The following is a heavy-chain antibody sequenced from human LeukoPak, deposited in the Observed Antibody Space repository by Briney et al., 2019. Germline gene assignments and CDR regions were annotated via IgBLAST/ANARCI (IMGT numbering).Heavy chain of an antibody. CDR3: ARDRRWPGGFDY. CDR2: ISSSSSYI. Sequence: RTGGSLRLSCAASGFTFSSYSMTWVRQAPGKGLEWVSSISSSSSYIYYADSVKGRFTISRDNAKNSLYLQMNSLRAEDTAVYYCARDRRWPGGFDYWGQGTLVTVSS. CDR1: GFTFSSYS. V-gene: IGHV3-21*01. D-gene: IGHD4-23*01. J-gene: IGHJ4*02.